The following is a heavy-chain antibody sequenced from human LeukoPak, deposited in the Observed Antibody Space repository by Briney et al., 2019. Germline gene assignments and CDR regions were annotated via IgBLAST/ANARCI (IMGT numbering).Heavy chain of an antibody. D-gene: IGHD2-15*01. V-gene: IGHV3-21*01. CDR3: ARGLLGSAFDI. CDR1: GFTFSSYS. J-gene: IGHJ3*02. Sequence: GGSLRLSCAASGFTFSSYSMNWVRQAPGKVLEWVSSISSSSSYIYYADSVKGRFTISRDNAKNSLYLQMNSLRAEDTAVYYCARGLLGSAFDIWGQGTMVTVSS. CDR2: ISSSSSYI.